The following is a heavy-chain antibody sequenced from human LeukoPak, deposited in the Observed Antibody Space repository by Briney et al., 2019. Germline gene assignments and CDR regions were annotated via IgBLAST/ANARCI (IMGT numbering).Heavy chain of an antibody. Sequence: GGSLRLSCAASGFTFSSYSMNWVRQAPGKGLEWVSSISSSSSYIYYADSVKGRFTISRDNAKNSLYLQMNSLRAEDTAVYYCARDWGPWGSYRYTGDWGQGTLVTVSS. V-gene: IGHV3-21*01. CDR2: ISSSSSYI. D-gene: IGHD3-16*02. CDR3: ARDWGPWGSYRYTGD. CDR1: GFTFSSYS. J-gene: IGHJ4*02.